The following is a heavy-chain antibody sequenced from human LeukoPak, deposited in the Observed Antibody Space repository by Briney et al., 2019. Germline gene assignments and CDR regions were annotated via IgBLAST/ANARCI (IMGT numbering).Heavy chain of an antibody. CDR2: ISSSGSTT. J-gene: IGHJ4*02. D-gene: IGHD3-10*01. Sequence: QPGGSLRLSCAASGFTFSSYEMNWVRQAPGKGLEWVSYISSSGSTTYYADSVKGRFTISRDNSKNTLYLQMNSLRAEDTAVYYCAKVAGRSSVMVRGVSKPDYWGQGTLVTVSS. V-gene: IGHV3-48*03. CDR1: GFTFSSYE. CDR3: AKVAGRSSVMVRGVSKPDY.